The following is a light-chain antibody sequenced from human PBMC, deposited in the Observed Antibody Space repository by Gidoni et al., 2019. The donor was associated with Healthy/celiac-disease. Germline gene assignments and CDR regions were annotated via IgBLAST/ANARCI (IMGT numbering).Light chain of an antibody. CDR2: QDS. Sequence: SYERTQPPAVSVSPGQTASITCSGDKLGDKYACWYQQKPGQSPVLVIHQDSKRPSGIPERFSGSNSGNTATLTISGTQAMDEADYYCQAWDSSTVVFGGGTKLTVL. CDR1: KLGDKY. CDR3: QAWDSSTVV. V-gene: IGLV3-1*01. J-gene: IGLJ2*01.